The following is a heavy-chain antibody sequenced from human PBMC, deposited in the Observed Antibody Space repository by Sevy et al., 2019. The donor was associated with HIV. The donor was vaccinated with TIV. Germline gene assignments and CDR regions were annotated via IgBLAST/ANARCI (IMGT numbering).Heavy chain of an antibody. CDR2: ISAYNGNT. J-gene: IGHJ5*02. V-gene: IGHV1-18*01. Sequence: ASVKVSCKASGYTFTSYGISWVRQAPGQGLEWMGWISAYNGNTNYAQMLQGRVTMTTDTSTSTAYMELRSLRSDDTAVYYCARTPFNIVVVPAADPSSLPNNWFDPWGQGTLVTVSS. CDR3: ARTPFNIVVVPAADPSSLPNNWFDP. D-gene: IGHD2-2*01. CDR1: GYTFTSYG.